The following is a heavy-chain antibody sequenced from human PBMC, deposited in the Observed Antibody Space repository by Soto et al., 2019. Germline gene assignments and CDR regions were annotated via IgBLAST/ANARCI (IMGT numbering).Heavy chain of an antibody. V-gene: IGHV4-34*01. D-gene: IGHD6-6*01. CDR2: INHIRST. CDR1: GGSFSGYY. J-gene: IGHJ6*02. CDR3: ARAVGYSSSYGIDV. Sequence: SETLSLTFAVYGGSFSGYYWSWIRHPPGKGLEWIGEINHIRSTNYNPSLKSRVTISVDTSKNQFSLKLSSVTAADTAVYYCARAVGYSSSYGIDVWGQGTTVTVSS.